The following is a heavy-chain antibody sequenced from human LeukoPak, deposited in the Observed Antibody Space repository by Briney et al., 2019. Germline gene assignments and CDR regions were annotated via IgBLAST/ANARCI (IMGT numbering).Heavy chain of an antibody. CDR1: GFTFSSYS. J-gene: IGHJ4*02. V-gene: IGHV3-48*04. CDR3: ARDLRIGGYLHDY. Sequence: PGGSLRLSCAASGFTFSSYSMNWVRQAPGKGLEWVSSSSSSSTIYYADSVKGRFTISRDNAKNSLYLQMNSLRAEDTAVYYCARDLRIGGYLHDYWGQGTLVTVSS. CDR2: SSSSSTI. D-gene: IGHD1-26*01.